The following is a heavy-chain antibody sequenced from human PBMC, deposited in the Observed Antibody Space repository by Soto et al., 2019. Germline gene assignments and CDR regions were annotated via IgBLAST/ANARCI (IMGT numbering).Heavy chain of an antibody. CDR3: ARERSAAGTGWFDP. CDR1: GYTFTSYD. CDR2: MNPNSGNT. V-gene: IGHV1-8*01. Sequence: QVQLVQSGAEVKKPGASVKVSCKASGYTFTSYDINWVRQATGQGLEWMGWMNPNSGNTGYAQKFRGKVTMPRNSSRSTAYMELSSLRSEDTAVYFCARERSAAGTGWFDPWGQGTLVTVSS. D-gene: IGHD6-13*01. J-gene: IGHJ5*02.